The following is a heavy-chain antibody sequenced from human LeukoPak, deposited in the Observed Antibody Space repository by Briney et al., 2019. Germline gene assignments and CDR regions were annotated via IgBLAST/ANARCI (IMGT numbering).Heavy chain of an antibody. V-gene: IGHV3-30-3*01. Sequence: QPGGSLRLSCAASGFTFSSYAVSWVRQAPGKGLEWVAVISYDGSNKYYADSVKGRFTISRDNSKNTLYLQMNSLRAEDTAVYYCARAKVRSSGWLDAFDIWGQGTMVTVSS. CDR2: ISYDGSNK. CDR1: GFTFSSYA. D-gene: IGHD6-19*01. J-gene: IGHJ3*02. CDR3: ARAKVRSSGWLDAFDI.